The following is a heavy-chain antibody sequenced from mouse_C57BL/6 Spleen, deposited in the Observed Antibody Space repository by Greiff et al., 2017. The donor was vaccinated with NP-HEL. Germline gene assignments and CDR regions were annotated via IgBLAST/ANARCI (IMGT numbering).Heavy chain of an antibody. CDR3: ARGDPFDY. CDR1: GYTFTDYY. CDR2: INPNNGGT. Sequence: EVKLQQSGPELVKPGASVKISCKASGYTFTDYYMNWVKQSHGKSLEWIGDINPNNGGTSYNQKFKGKATLTVDKSSSTAYMELRSLTSEDSAVYYCARGDPFDYWGQGTTLTVSS. D-gene: IGHD3-3*01. V-gene: IGHV1-26*01. J-gene: IGHJ2*01.